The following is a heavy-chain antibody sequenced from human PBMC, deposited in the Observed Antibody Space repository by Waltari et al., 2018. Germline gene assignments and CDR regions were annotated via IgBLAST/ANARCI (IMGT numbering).Heavy chain of an antibody. CDR1: GFSLTTPGVG. CDR2: IYWDDDK. D-gene: IGHD1-20*01. J-gene: IGHJ4*02. Sequence: QITLKESGPTLVNPTQTLTLTCTFSGFSLTTPGVGVGWIRQPPGKSLECRALIYWDDDKRYNPTLKSRLTITKDTSKNQLVLTMTNLDPVDTATYFCAHRLGVSLTSNWNHGYFDYWGQGALVTVSS. CDR3: AHRLGVSLTSNWNHGYFDY. V-gene: IGHV2-5*02.